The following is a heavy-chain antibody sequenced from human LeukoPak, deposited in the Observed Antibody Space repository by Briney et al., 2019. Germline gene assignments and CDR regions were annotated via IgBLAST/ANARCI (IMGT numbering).Heavy chain of an antibody. CDR1: GFTVSSNY. J-gene: IGHJ3*02. V-gene: IGHV3-53*01. Sequence: PGGSLRVSCAASGFTVSSNYMSWVRQAPGKGLEWVAVIYSGGSTYYPDSVKGRSTISRDNSNNTLYLQMNSLRAEDTAVYYCARDPGLMDVRGAFDIWGQGTMVTVSS. CDR3: ARDPGLMDVRGAFDI. D-gene: IGHD2-8*01. CDR2: IYSGGST.